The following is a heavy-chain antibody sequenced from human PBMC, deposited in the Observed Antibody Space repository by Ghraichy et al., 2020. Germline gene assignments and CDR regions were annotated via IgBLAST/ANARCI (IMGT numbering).Heavy chain of an antibody. V-gene: IGHV1-24*01. Sequence: ASVKVSCKVSGYTLTELSMHWVRQAPGKGLEWMGGFDPEDGVTIYAQKFQGRVTMTEDTSTDTAYMELSSLRSEDTAVYYCATDYYDSSGYYWAFDYWGQGTLVTVSS. CDR2: FDPEDGVT. CDR3: ATDYYDSSGYYWAFDY. J-gene: IGHJ4*02. D-gene: IGHD3-22*01. CDR1: GYTLTELS.